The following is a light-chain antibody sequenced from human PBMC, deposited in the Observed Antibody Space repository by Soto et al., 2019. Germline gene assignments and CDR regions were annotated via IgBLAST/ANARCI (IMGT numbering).Light chain of an antibody. CDR2: DVS. V-gene: IGLV2-11*01. J-gene: IGLJ1*01. CDR3: CSYAGSYTPLYV. Sequence: QSALTQPRSVSGSPGQSVTISCTGTSSDDGGYNYVSWYQQHPGKAPKLMIYDVSKRPSGVPDRFSGSKSGNTASLTISGLQAEDEADYYCCSYAGSYTPLYVFGTGTKLTVL. CDR1: SSDDGGYNY.